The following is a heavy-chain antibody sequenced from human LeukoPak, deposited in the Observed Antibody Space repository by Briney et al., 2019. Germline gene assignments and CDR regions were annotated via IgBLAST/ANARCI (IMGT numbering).Heavy chain of an antibody. Sequence: GGSLRLSCAASGFTFSSYAMHWVRQAPGKGLEWVSSISSSSSYIYYADSVKGRFTISRDNAKNSLYLQMNSLRAEDTAVYYCARVGYSSWYFDYWGQGTLVTVSS. V-gene: IGHV3-21*01. J-gene: IGHJ4*02. D-gene: IGHD6-13*01. CDR2: ISSSSSYI. CDR1: GFTFSSYA. CDR3: ARVGYSSWYFDY.